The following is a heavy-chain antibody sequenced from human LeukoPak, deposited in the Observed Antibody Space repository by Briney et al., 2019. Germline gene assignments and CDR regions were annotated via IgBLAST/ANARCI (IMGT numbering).Heavy chain of an antibody. CDR3: ARDRRYCSSTSCAESFDY. CDR1: GGSISSYY. J-gene: IGHJ4*02. V-gene: IGHV4-59*12. D-gene: IGHD2-2*01. CDR2: IYYSGST. Sequence: SETLSLTCTVSGGSISSYYWSWIRQPPGKGLEWIGYIYYSGSTNYNPSLKSRVTISVDTSKNQFSLKLSSVTAADTAVYYCARDRRYCSSTSCAESFDYWGQGTLVTVSS.